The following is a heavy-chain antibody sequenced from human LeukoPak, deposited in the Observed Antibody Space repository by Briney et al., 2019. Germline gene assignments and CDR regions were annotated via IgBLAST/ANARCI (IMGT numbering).Heavy chain of an antibody. Sequence: PGGSLRLSCAASGFTFSNYWMSWVRRAPGKGLEWVANINQDGSETDYVDSVRGRFTISRDQSKTTVDLQMDSLGGADTAVYYCARSPTYYYMDVWGKGTTVTVSS. CDR2: INQDGSET. CDR3: ARSPTYYYMDV. J-gene: IGHJ6*03. V-gene: IGHV3-7*01. CDR1: GFTFSNYW.